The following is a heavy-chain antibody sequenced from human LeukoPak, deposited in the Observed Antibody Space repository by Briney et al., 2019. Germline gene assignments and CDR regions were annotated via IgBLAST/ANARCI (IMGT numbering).Heavy chain of an antibody. D-gene: IGHD5-18*01. Sequence: SETLSLTCTVSGGSISSSSYYWGWIRQPPGKGLEWIGSIYYSGNTYYNPSLKSRVTISVDTSKNQFSLKLSSVTAADTAVYYCARTTEGGYTYGYFYYYYMDVWGKGTTVTISS. CDR3: ARTTEGGYTYGYFYYYYMDV. J-gene: IGHJ6*03. V-gene: IGHV4-39*01. CDR2: IYYSGNT. CDR1: GGSISSSSYY.